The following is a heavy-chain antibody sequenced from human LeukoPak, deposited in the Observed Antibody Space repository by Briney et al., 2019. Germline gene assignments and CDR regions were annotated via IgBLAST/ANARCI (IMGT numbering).Heavy chain of an antibody. CDR3: ARDLSSSWPYYYYYYMDV. CDR2: TYYRSKWYN. Sequence: SQTLSLTCAISGDSVSSNSAAWNWIRQSPSRGLGWLGRTYYRSKWYNDYAVSVKSRITINPDTSKNQFSLQLNSVTPEDTAVYYCARDLSSSWPYYYYYYMDVWGKGTAVTVSS. V-gene: IGHV6-1*01. CDR1: GDSVSSNSAA. D-gene: IGHD6-13*01. J-gene: IGHJ6*03.